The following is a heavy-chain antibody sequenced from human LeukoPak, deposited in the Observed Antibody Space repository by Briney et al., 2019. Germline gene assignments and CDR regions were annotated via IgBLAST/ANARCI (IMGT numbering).Heavy chain of an antibody. D-gene: IGHD2-2*01. CDR1: GLTFSNYA. Sequence: GGSLRLSCAASGLTFSNYAMSWVRQAPGKGLEWVGRIKSKTDGETTDYAAPVKGRFTISRDDSKNTLYLQMDSLKTEDTAVYYCTTAGYCSSTSCYAGLDYWGQGTLVTASS. CDR3: TTAGYCSSTSCYAGLDY. J-gene: IGHJ4*02. V-gene: IGHV3-15*01. CDR2: IKSKTDGETT.